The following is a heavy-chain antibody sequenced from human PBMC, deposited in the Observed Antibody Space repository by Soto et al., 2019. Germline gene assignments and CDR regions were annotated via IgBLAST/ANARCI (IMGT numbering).Heavy chain of an antibody. Sequence: QVQLAQSGAEVKKSGASVKVSCKASGYTFTSHDINWVRQATGQGLEWMGWMNPNSGNTGYAQKFQGRVTMTRNTSISTAYMELSSLRSEDTAVYYCARWDYGVYARFDYWGQGTLVTVSS. D-gene: IGHD4-17*01. CDR2: MNPNSGNT. CDR3: ARWDYGVYARFDY. J-gene: IGHJ4*02. CDR1: GYTFTSHD. V-gene: IGHV1-8*01.